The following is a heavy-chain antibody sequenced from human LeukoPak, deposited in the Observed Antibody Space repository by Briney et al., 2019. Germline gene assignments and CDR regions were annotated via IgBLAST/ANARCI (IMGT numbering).Heavy chain of an antibody. CDR1: GGSISSGIYY. D-gene: IGHD2-15*01. J-gene: IGHJ3*02. CDR2: IYTSGST. CDR3: AREDRVVVAATRHLAFDI. Sequence: NPSQTLSLTCTVSGGSISSGIYYWSWIRQPAGKGLEWIGRIYTSGSTNFNPSLKSRVTMSVDTSKNQFSLKLSSVTAADTAVYYCAREDRVVVAATRHLAFDIWGQGTMVTVSS. V-gene: IGHV4-61*02.